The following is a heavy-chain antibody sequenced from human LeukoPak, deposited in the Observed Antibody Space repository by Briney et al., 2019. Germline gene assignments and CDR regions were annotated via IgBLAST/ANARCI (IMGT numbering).Heavy chain of an antibody. CDR1: GFTFSSYA. J-gene: IGHJ4*02. D-gene: IGHD6-19*01. CDR3: ARNSYSSGYFFFDY. CDR2: ISSSAHST. V-gene: IGHV3-23*01. Sequence: GRSLRLSCAASGFTFSSYAMHWVRQAPGKGLEWVAGISSSAHSTYYADSMKGRFTISRDNSKNTLYLQMNSLRAEDTAVYYCARNSYSSGYFFFDYWGQGALLTVSS.